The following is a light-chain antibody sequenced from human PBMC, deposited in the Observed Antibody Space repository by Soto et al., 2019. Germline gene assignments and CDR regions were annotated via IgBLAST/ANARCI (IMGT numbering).Light chain of an antibody. Sequence: QSALTQPASVSGSPGQSITISCTGTSSDVGGYNYVSWYQQHPGKAPKLMIYEVSNRPSGVSSRFSGSESGNTASLTISGLQAEDEADYYCSSYTTSSTYVLGTGTKLTVL. V-gene: IGLV2-14*01. CDR2: EVS. CDR1: SSDVGGYNY. J-gene: IGLJ1*01. CDR3: SSYTTSSTYV.